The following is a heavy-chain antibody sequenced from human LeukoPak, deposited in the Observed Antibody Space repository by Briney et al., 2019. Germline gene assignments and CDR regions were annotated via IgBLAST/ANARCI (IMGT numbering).Heavy chain of an antibody. Sequence: GGSLRLSCAASGFTFSSYSMNWVRQAPGKGLEWVSSISSSSSYIYYADSVKGRFTISRDNAKNSLYLQMNSLRAKDTAVYYCATSLDSGLFDYWGQGTLVTVSS. CDR1: GFTFSSYS. J-gene: IGHJ4*02. CDR2: ISSSSSYI. D-gene: IGHD2-15*01. V-gene: IGHV3-21*04. CDR3: ATSLDSGLFDY.